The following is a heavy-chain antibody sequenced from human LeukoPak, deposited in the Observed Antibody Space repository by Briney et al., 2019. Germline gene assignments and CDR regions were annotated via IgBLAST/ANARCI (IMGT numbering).Heavy chain of an antibody. CDR2: INPSGDRI. CDR1: GYTFTSYS. Sequence: ASVKVSCKASGYTFTSYSMHWVRQAPGQGLEWMGIINPSGDRITYAQKFQGRVTMTRDTSASTVYMVLSSLRSDDTAVYYCARHSDTAPDSWGQGTLVTVSS. CDR3: ARHSDTAPDS. V-gene: IGHV1-46*01. J-gene: IGHJ5*01. D-gene: IGHD2-15*01.